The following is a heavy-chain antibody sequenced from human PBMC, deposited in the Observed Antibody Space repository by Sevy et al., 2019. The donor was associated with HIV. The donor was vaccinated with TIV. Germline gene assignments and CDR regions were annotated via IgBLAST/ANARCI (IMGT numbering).Heavy chain of an antibody. J-gene: IGHJ3*02. CDR3: ATYSGTYSFDAFDI. V-gene: IGHV3-7*03. D-gene: IGHD1-26*01. CDR2: IKQDGSER. CDR1: GFSFSRYW. Sequence: GGSLRLSCTASGFSFSRYWMTWVCQAPGEGLEWVANIKQDGSERNYVDSVKGRFTISRDNTQNSLYLQMNSLRAEDTAVYYCATYSGTYSFDAFDIWGRGTMVTVSS.